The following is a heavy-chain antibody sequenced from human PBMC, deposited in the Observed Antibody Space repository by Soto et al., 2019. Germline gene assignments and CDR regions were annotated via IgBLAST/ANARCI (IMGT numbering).Heavy chain of an antibody. J-gene: IGHJ1*01. CDR2: ITGSGGTI. D-gene: IGHD2-21*02. Sequence: GGSLRLSCAASGFSFSRYAMIWVRQAPGKGQEWVSGITGSGGTIEYAASVKGRFTISRDNSKNTVDLQMNSLRAEDTAMYYCAKDDGAGDGLWPVADWGQGILVTVSS. CDR1: GFSFSRYA. CDR3: AKDDGAGDGLWPVAD. V-gene: IGHV3-23*01.